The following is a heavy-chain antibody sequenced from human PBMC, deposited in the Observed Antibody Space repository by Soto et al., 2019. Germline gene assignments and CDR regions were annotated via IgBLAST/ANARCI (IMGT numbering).Heavy chain of an antibody. CDR2: MYYSWST. V-gene: IGHV4-59*01. J-gene: IGHJ4*02. Sequence: QVQLQESGPGLVKPSETLSLSCTVSGGCISTYSWSWIRQPPRKGLEWIGDMYYSWSTNYNPALKHRVTISVDTSKNQFDPKLSSVTAADTAVYYCARDANMGRSSHIFDCWGQRTLVNVSS. CDR3: ARDANMGRSSHIFDC. CDR1: GGCISTYS. D-gene: IGHD6-13*01.